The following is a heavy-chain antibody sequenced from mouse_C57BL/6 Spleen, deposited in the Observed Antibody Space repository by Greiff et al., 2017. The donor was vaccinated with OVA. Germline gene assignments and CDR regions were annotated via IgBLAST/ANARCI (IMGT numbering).Heavy chain of an antibody. V-gene: IGHV8-8*01. J-gene: IGHJ4*01. CDR2: IWWDDDK. CDR1: GFSLSTFGMG. D-gene: IGHD1-1*01. Sequence: QVTLKESGPGILQPSQTLSLTCSFSGFSLSTFGMGVGWLRQPSGKGLEWLAHIWWDDDKSYNPALLSLLTNTKDTSKNLVFLKIANVDTADTATYYCARRAQLLLAMDYWGQGTSVTVSS. CDR3: ARRAQLLLAMDY.